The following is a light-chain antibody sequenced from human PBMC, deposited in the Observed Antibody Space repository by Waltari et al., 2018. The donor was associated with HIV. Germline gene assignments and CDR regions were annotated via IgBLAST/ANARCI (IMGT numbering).Light chain of an antibody. V-gene: IGLV3-19*01. J-gene: IGLJ3*02. CDR2: GKN. CDR3: YSRANSGNHLV. CDR1: SLRSNY. Sequence: SSELTQDPAMSVASGQTVRITCQGDSLRSNYASWYQQKPGQAPVLVMFGKNNRPSGIPDRLSGSNSRDTASLTITGAQAEDEADYYCYSRANSGNHLVFGGGTKLSVL.